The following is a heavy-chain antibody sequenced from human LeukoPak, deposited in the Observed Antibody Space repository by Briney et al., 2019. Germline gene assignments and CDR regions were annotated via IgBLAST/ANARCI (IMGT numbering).Heavy chain of an antibody. D-gene: IGHD3-10*01. CDR1: GGSISSHY. CDR3: ARSDGSGAYDY. Sequence: SETLSLTCTVSGGSISSHYWSWIRQPPGKGLEWIGYIYYSGSTNYNPSLKSRVTISVDTSKNQFSLKLSSVTAADTAVYYCARSDGSGAYDYWGQGTLVTASS. J-gene: IGHJ4*02. CDR2: IYYSGST. V-gene: IGHV4-59*11.